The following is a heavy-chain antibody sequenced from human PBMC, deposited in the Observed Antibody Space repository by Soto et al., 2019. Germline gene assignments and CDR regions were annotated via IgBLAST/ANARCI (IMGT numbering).Heavy chain of an antibody. CDR3: AKVPNLVVTATPYFDY. V-gene: IGHV3-30*18. CDR2: ISYDGSNK. D-gene: IGHD2-21*02. J-gene: IGHJ4*02. Sequence: QVQLVESGGGVVQPGRSLRLSCAASGFTFSSYGMHWVRQAPGKGLEWVAVISYDGSNKYYADSVKGRFTISRDNSKNTLYLQMNSLIAEDTAVYYCAKVPNLVVTATPYFDYWGQGTLVTVSS. CDR1: GFTFSSYG.